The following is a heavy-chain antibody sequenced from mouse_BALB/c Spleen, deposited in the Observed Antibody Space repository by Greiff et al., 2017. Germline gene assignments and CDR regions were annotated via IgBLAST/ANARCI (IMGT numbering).Heavy chain of an antibody. V-gene: IGHV5-6*01. Sequence: EVQRVESGGDLVKPGGSLKLSCAASGFTFSSYGMSWVRQTPDKRLEWVATISSGGSYTYYPDSVKGRFTISRDNAKNTLYLQMSSLKSEDTAMYYCARPSDYDEAWFAYWGQGTLVTVSA. CDR1: GFTFSSYG. CDR3: ARPSDYDEAWFAY. J-gene: IGHJ3*01. D-gene: IGHD2-4*01. CDR2: ISSGGSYT.